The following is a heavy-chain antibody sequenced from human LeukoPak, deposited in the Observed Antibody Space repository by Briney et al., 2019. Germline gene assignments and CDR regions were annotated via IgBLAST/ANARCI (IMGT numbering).Heavy chain of an antibody. V-gene: IGHV3-21*01. CDR2: IRSSRSYI. Sequence: GGSLRPSWAAAGFTFSSYGMNWVSQAPGKGMEWVSSIRSSRSYILYADSVKGRFTVSRDNAKNSLYLQMNSLRAEDTAIYYCARRAMTERGVSYGLDYWGQGTLVTVSS. D-gene: IGHD5-18*01. CDR1: GFTFSSYG. CDR3: ARRAMTERGVSYGLDY. J-gene: IGHJ4*02.